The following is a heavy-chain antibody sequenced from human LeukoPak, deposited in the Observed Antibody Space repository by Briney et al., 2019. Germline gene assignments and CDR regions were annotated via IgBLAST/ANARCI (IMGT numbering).Heavy chain of an antibody. Sequence: ASVKVSCKASGYTFTSYGISWVRQAPGQGLEWMGWISAYNGNTNYAQKLQGRVTMTTDTSTSTAYMELRSLRSDDTAVYYCARDLSGSYPLIGYYYYYMDVWGKGTTVTISS. V-gene: IGHV1-18*01. CDR3: ARDLSGSYPLIGYYYYYMDV. CDR2: ISAYNGNT. J-gene: IGHJ6*03. D-gene: IGHD1-26*01. CDR1: GYTFTSYG.